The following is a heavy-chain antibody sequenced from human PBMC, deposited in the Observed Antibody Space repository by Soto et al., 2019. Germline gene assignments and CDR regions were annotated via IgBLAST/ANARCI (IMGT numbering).Heavy chain of an antibody. D-gene: IGHD6-19*01. CDR2: IIPIFGTA. CDR1: GGTFSSYA. J-gene: IGHJ4*02. V-gene: IGHV1-69*12. Sequence: QVQLVQSGAGVKKPGSSVKVSCKASGGTFSSYAISWVRQAPGQGHEWMGGIIPIFGTANYAEKVPGRVTMTAGESTSTAHRELSGVRSEDTAVYYCASMKSRIAVAGTLDYWGQGTMVTVSS. CDR3: ASMKSRIAVAGTLDY.